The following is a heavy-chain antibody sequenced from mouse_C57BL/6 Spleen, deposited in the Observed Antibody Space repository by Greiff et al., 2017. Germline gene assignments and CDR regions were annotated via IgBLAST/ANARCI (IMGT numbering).Heavy chain of an antibody. J-gene: IGHJ2*01. CDR2: INPNNGGT. D-gene: IGHD1-1*01. CDR3: ARKTTVVAHYGDD. V-gene: IGHV1-18*01. Sequence: VQLQQSGPELVKPGASVKIPCKASGYTFTDYNMDWVKQSHGKSLEWIGDINPNNGGTIYNQKFKGKATMTVDKSSSTAYMELRSLTSEDTAVYYWARKTTVVAHYGDDWGQGTTLTVSS. CDR1: GYTFTDYN.